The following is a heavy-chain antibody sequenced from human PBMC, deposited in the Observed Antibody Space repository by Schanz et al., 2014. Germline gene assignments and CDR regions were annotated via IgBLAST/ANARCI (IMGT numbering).Heavy chain of an antibody. Sequence: QVQLVPSGAEVKKPGASVNVSCEASGYTFTSYYIHWFRQAPGQGLEWIGLINPSVGNTNYAQKFRGRVTMTRDTSTSTVYMELSSLRSEDAAVYYCAKSLESCPGGRCSRRYFDYWGQGTLVTVSS. J-gene: IGHJ4*02. CDR3: AKSLESCPGGRCSRRYFDY. V-gene: IGHV1-46*01. CDR1: GYTFTSYY. CDR2: INPSVGNT. D-gene: IGHD2-8*02.